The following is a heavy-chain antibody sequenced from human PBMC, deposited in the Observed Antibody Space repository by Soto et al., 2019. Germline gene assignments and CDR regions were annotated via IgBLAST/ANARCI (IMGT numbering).Heavy chain of an antibody. Sequence: GGSLRLSCAASGFTFSSYGMHWVRQAPGKGLEWVAVIWYDGSNKYYADSVKGRFTISRDNSKNTLYLQMNSLRAEDTAVYYCARDRAPYSYGTDYWGQGTLVTVSS. J-gene: IGHJ4*02. D-gene: IGHD5-18*01. CDR2: IWYDGSNK. CDR3: ARDRAPYSYGTDY. V-gene: IGHV3-33*01. CDR1: GFTFSSYG.